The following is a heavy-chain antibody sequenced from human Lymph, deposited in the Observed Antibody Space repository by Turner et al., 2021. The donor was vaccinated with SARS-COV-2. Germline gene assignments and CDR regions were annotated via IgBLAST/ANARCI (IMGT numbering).Heavy chain of an antibody. CDR2: ISSSSSYI. CDR1: GFTFSTYT. D-gene: IGHD5-12*01. V-gene: IGHV3-21*01. J-gene: IGHJ4*02. CDR3: ARDGTILGWLHPEYYFDY. Sequence: EVQLVESGGGLVKPGGSLRLSCAASGFTFSTYTMNWVRQAPGKGLEWVSSISSSSSYIYYADSVKGRFTISRDNAKNSLYLQMNSLRAEDTALYYCARDGTILGWLHPEYYFDYWGQGTLVTVSS.